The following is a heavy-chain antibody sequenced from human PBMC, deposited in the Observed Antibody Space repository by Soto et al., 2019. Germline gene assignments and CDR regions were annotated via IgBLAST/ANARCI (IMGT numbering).Heavy chain of an antibody. CDR2: TDWDDDK. J-gene: IGHJ3*02. D-gene: IGHD3-22*01. V-gene: IGHV2-70*11. CDR3: ARIRFGDSSGYYPVGAFDI. CDR1: GFSLSTSGMC. Sequence: SGPTLVNPTQTLTLTCTFSGFSLSTSGMCVSWIRQPPGKALEWLARTDWDDDKYYSTSLKTRLTISKDTSKNQVVLTMTNMDPVDTATYYCARIRFGDSSGYYPVGAFDIWGQGTMVTVSS.